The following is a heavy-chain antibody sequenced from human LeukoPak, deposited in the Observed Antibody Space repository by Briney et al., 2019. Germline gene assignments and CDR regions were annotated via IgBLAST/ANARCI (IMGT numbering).Heavy chain of an antibody. Sequence: SETLSLTCTVSGGSISSYYWSWIRQPPGKGLEWIGYIYYSGSTNYNPSLKSRVTISVDTSKNQFSLKLSSVTAADTAVYYCASYQLLFRVYVDYWGQGTLVTVSS. CDR3: ASYQLLFRVYVDY. CDR1: GGSISSYY. J-gene: IGHJ4*02. V-gene: IGHV4-59*12. D-gene: IGHD2-2*01. CDR2: IYYSGST.